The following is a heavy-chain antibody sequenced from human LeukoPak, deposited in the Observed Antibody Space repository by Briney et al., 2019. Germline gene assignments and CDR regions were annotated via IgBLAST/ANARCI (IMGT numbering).Heavy chain of an antibody. J-gene: IGHJ6*02. CDR2: IKQDGSEK. CDR3: ARVYQYYYDSSGYEGMDV. D-gene: IGHD3-22*01. V-gene: IGHV3-7*01. CDR1: GFTFSSYW. Sequence: PGGSLRLSCAASGFTFSSYWMSWVRQAPGKGLEWVANIKQDGSEKYYVDSVKGRFTISRDNAKNSLYLQMNSLRAEDTAVYYCARVYQYYYDSSGYEGMDVWGQGTTVTVSS.